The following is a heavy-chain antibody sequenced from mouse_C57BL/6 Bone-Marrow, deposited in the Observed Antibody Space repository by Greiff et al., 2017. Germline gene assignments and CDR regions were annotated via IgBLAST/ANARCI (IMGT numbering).Heavy chain of an antibody. J-gene: IGHJ3*01. CDR2: IDPEKGDT. CDR1: GFNIKDDY. CDR3: NTGGYYGGFAY. D-gene: IGHD2-3*01. V-gene: IGHV14-4*01. Sequence: VQLQQSGAELVRPGASVKLSCTASGFNIKDDYMHWVKQRPEQGLEWIGWIDPEKGDTEYASKFQGKATITADTSSNTAYLQLSSLTSEDTAVYYSNTGGYYGGFAYWGQGTLVTVSA.